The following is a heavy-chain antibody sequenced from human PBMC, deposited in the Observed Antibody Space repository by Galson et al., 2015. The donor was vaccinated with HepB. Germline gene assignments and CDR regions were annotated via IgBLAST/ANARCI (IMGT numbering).Heavy chain of an antibody. CDR3: ARDRVAVAGNLDY. V-gene: IGHV1-69*04. Sequence: SVKVSCKASGGTFSSYTISWVRQAPGQGLEWMGRIIPILGIANYAQKFQGRVTITADKSTSTAYMELSSLRSEDTAVYYCARDRVAVAGNLDYWGQGTLVTVSS. D-gene: IGHD6-19*01. CDR1: GGTFSSYT. J-gene: IGHJ4*02. CDR2: IIPILGIA.